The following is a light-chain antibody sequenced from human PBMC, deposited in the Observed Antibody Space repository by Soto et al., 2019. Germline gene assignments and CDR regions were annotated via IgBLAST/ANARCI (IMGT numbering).Light chain of an antibody. J-gene: IGKJ1*01. CDR1: RRLSSSY. Sequence: ALMKSAVTLSLSPGARATLSCGGSRRLSSSYLAWYQQKPGQAPRLLIYHASSRATGTPDRFSGSGSGTDFTLTISRLEPGDFAVYYCQQYGNSPRSFGQGTKGDIK. V-gene: IGKV3D-20*01. CDR3: QQYGNSPRS. CDR2: HAS.